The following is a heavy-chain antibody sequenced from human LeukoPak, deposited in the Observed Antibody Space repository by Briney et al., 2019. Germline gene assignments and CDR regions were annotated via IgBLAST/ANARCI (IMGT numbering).Heavy chain of an antibody. V-gene: IGHV3-30*18. CDR3: AKDYDSSGYGSLTYYFDY. J-gene: IGHJ4*02. CDR2: ISYDGSNK. Sequence: GGSLRLSCAASGFTFSSYGMHWVRQAPGKGLEGVAVISYDGSNKYYADSVKGRFTISRDNSKNTLYLQMNSLRAEDTAVYYCAKDYDSSGYGSLTYYFDYWGQGTLVTVSS. D-gene: IGHD3-22*01. CDR1: GFTFSSYG.